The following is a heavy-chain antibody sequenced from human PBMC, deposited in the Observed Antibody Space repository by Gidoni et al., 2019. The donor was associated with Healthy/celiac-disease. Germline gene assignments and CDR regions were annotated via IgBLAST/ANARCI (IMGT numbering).Heavy chain of an antibody. CDR2: IYSGGST. D-gene: IGHD4-17*01. CDR1: GFTVSSNY. V-gene: IGHV3-53*01. Sequence: EVQLVESGGGLIQPGGSLRLSCAASGFTVSSNYMSWVRQAPGKGLEWVSVIYSGGSTYYADSVKGRFTISRDNSKNTLYLQMNSLRAEDTAVYYCARGGEDPTTVTHAIGYWGQGTLVTVSS. CDR3: ARGGEDPTTVTHAIGY. J-gene: IGHJ4*02.